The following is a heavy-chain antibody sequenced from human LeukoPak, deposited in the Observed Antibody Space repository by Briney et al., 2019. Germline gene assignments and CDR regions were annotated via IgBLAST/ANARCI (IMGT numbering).Heavy chain of an antibody. Sequence: ASVKVSCKASGYTFTNYGITWVRQAPEQGLEWMGWISAYNGNTNFAQKFQDRVTLTTDTSTNTAYMELRSLRSDDTAVYYCARDSRPAVTTCYYCYGLDVWGQGTTVTVSS. V-gene: IGHV1-18*01. D-gene: IGHD4-17*01. CDR3: ARDSRPAVTTCYYCYGLDV. J-gene: IGHJ6*02. CDR1: GYTFTNYG. CDR2: ISAYNGNT.